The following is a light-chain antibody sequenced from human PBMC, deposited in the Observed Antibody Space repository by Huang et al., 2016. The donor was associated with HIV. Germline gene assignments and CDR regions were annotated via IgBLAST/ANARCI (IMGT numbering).Light chain of an antibody. CDR1: QSISSY. V-gene: IGKV1-39*01. CDR3: QQSYSTPLT. Sequence: DIQITQSPSSLSASVGDRVTITCRANQSISSYLNWYQQKPGKAPKLLIYAASSLQSGVPSRFSGSGSGTDFTLTIRSLQPEDFATYYCQQSYSTPLTFGGGTKVEIK. J-gene: IGKJ4*01. CDR2: AAS.